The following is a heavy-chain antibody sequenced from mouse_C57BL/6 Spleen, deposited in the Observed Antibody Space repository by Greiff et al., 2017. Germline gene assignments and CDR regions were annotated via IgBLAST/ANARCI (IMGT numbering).Heavy chain of an antibody. CDR1: GYTFTSYW. CDR2: IDPSDSNT. J-gene: IGHJ3*01. CDR3: ATAQVAWFAY. D-gene: IGHD3-2*02. Sequence: QVQLQQPGAELVKPGASVKLSCKASGYTFTSYWMQWVKQRPGQGLEWIGEIDPSDSNTNYNQKFKGKATLTVDTSSITAYMQLSSLTSEDSAVYYCATAQVAWFAYWGQGTLVTVSA. V-gene: IGHV1-50*01.